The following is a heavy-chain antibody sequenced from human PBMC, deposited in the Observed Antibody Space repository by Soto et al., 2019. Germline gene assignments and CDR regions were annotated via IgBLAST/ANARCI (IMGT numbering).Heavy chain of an antibody. Sequence: EVQLLESGGGLVQPGGSLRLSCAVSGFIFSNYGMSWVRQAPGKGLEWVSATSGSGDTTYYADSMKGRFTISRDNSKNSLYVQMNSLRAEDTALYYCAKDLGYDGSGIEIWGQGTLVTVSP. V-gene: IGHV3-23*01. CDR1: GFIFSNYG. CDR3: AKDLGYDGSGIEI. J-gene: IGHJ4*02. CDR2: TSGSGDTT. D-gene: IGHD3-10*01.